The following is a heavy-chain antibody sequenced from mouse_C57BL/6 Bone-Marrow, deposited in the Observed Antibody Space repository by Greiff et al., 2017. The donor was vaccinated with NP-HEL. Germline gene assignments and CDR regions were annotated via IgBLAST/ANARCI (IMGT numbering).Heavy chain of an antibody. J-gene: IGHJ2*01. Sequence: QVQLKQSGPELVKPGASVKISCKASGYAFSSSWMNWVMQRPGKGLEWIGRIYPGDGDTNYNGKFKGKATLTADKSSSTAYMQLSGLTSEDSAVYFCARKGYYEYWGQGTTLTVSS. CDR1: GYAFSSSW. CDR3: ARKGYYEY. V-gene: IGHV1-82*01. CDR2: IYPGDGDT.